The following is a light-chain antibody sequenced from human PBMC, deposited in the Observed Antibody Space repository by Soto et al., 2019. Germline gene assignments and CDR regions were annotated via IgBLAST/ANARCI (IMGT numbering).Light chain of an antibody. CDR2: EVT. J-gene: IGLJ1*01. CDR3: SSYAGSYTFDV. Sequence: QSALTQPPSASGSPGQSVTISCTGTSSDVGGYNYVSWYQQHPGKVPKLMIYEVTKRPSGVPDRFSGSKSGKTASLTVSGLQAEDEADYYCSSYAGSYTFDVFGTGTKVTVL. CDR1: SSDVGGYNY. V-gene: IGLV2-8*01.